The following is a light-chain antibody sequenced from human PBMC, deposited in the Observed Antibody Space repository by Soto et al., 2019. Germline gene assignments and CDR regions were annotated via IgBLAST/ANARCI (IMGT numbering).Light chain of an antibody. J-gene: IGKJ3*01. CDR3: QQRSNWPTFT. V-gene: IGKV3-11*01. CDR2: DAS. Sequence: EIVLTQSPATLSLSPGERATLSCRASQSVSSYLAWYQQKPSQAPRHLIYDASNRATGIPARFSGSGSETDFTITISSLEPQDFAVYYCQQRSNWPTFTFGPGTKVDIK. CDR1: QSVSSY.